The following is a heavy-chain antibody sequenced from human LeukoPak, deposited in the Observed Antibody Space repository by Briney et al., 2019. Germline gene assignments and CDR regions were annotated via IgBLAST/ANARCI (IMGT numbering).Heavy chain of an antibody. D-gene: IGHD3-22*01. Sequence: GGSLRLSCAASGFTFSSYWMHWVRHAPGKGLVWVSRINTDGSSTTYADSVKGRFTISRDNAKNSLYLQMNSLRAEDTAVYYCARDRKYYDSSGYYFGFWDWGQGTLVTVSS. CDR1: GFTFSSYW. J-gene: IGHJ4*02. CDR3: ARDRKYYDSSGYYFGFWD. CDR2: INTDGSST. V-gene: IGHV3-74*01.